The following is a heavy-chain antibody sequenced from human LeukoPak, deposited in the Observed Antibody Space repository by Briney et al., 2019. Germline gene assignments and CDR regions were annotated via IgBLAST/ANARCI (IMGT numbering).Heavy chain of an antibody. CDR1: GFTFSSYA. J-gene: IGHJ4*02. CDR2: ISGSGGST. D-gene: IGHD6-13*01. V-gene: IGHV3-23*01. CDR3: AKGVSSWYYFDY. Sequence: GGSLRLSCAASGFTFSSYALSWVRQAPGKGLDGVSAISGSGGSTYYADSVKGRFTISRDNSKNTLYLQKNSLRAEDTAVYYCAKGVSSWYYFDYWGQGTLVTVSS.